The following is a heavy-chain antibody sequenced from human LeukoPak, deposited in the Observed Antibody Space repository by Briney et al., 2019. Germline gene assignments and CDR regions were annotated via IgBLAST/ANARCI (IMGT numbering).Heavy chain of an antibody. J-gene: IGHJ5*02. CDR1: GYTLTSYG. D-gene: IGHD6-13*01. V-gene: IGHV1-18*01. CDR2: ISAYNGNT. CDR3: ARDLGALAAAGSREWFDP. Sequence: GASVKVSCKASGYTLTSYGISWVRQAPGQGLEWMGWISAYNGNTNYAQKLQGRVTMTTDTSTSTAYMELRSLRSDDTAVYYCARDLGALAAAGSREWFDPWGQGTLVTVSS.